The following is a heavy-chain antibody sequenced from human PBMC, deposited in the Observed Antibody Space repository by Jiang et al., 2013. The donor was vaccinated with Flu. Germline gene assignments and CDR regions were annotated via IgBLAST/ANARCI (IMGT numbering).Heavy chain of an antibody. J-gene: IGHJ5*02. CDR2: ININSGAT. V-gene: IGHV1-2*02. CDR1: RYTFTDSY. Sequence: GAEVKKPGASVKVSCKASRYTFTDSYIHWVRRAPGHGLEWMGWININSGATKYAQRFRGRVTLTRDTSISTAYMDLTGLKSDDAAVYYCARVIMTTSGLDPWGQGTLVTVSS. D-gene: IGHD3-10*01. CDR3: ARVIMTTSGLDP.